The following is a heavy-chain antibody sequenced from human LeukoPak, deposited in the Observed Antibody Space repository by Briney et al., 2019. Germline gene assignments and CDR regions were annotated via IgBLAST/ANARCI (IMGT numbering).Heavy chain of an antibody. D-gene: IGHD3-3*01. CDR3: ARVGSGYYTDY. J-gene: IGHJ4*02. V-gene: IGHV3-64*01. CDR2: ISSDGGST. Sequence: GGSLRLSCAASGFTFSSYAMYWVRQAPGKGLEYVSAISSDGGSTYYANSVKGRFTIYRDNSKNTLYLQMGSLRAEDMAVYYCARVGSGYYTDYWGQGTLVTVSS. CDR1: GFTFSSYA.